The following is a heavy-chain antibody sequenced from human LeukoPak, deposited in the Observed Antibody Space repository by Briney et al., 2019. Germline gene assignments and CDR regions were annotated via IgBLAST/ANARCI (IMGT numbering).Heavy chain of an antibody. CDR3: ARFTAAAGYDY. V-gene: IGHV1-69*06. CDR1: GGTFSSYA. CDR2: IIPIFGTA. J-gene: IGHJ4*02. Sequence: ASVKVSCKASGGTFSSYAISWVRQAPGQGLEWMGGIIPIFGTANYAQKFQGRVTITADKSTSTAYMELSSLRSEDTAVYYCARFTAAAGYDYWGQGTLVTVSS. D-gene: IGHD6-13*01.